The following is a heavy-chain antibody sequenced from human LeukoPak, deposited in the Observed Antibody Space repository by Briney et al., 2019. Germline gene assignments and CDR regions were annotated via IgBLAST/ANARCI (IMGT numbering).Heavy chain of an antibody. CDR3: ATYLMVRGVISPGYFDL. Sequence: GGFLRLSCAASGFTFSSYGMHWVRQAPGKGLEWVAVISYDGSNKYYADSVKGRFTISRDNSKNTLYLQMNSLRAEDTAVYYCATYLMVRGVISPGYFDLWGRGTPVTVSS. V-gene: IGHV3-30*03. J-gene: IGHJ2*01. CDR2: ISYDGSNK. D-gene: IGHD3-10*01. CDR1: GFTFSSYG.